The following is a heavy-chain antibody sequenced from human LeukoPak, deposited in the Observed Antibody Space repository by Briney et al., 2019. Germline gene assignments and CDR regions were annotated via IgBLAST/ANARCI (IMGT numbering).Heavy chain of an antibody. J-gene: IGHJ4*02. CDR1: GGSISSGDYY. CDR2: IYYSGST. CDR3: ARASDILTGYYV. V-gene: IGHV4-30-4*01. Sequence: PSETLSLTCTVSGGSISSGDYYWSWIRQPPGKGLEWIGYIYYSGSTYYNPSLKSRVTISVDTSKNQFSLKLSSVTAADTAVYYCARASDILTGYYVWGQGTLVTVSS. D-gene: IGHD3-9*01.